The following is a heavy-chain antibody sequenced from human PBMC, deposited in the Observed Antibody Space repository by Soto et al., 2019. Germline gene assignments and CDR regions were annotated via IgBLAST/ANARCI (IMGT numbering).Heavy chain of an antibody. CDR1: GGTFCSQG. J-gene: IGHJ4*02. V-gene: IGHV1-69*13. D-gene: IGHD5-18*01. CDR2: FIAMLGTP. CDR3: ARGAMANFDY. Sequence: SVKVSCKASGGTFCSQGIAWVRQAPGQGLEWMGGFIAMLGTPTYAKKVQGRATISADESLTSSYLELRSLRSEDTGVYFCARGAMANFDYWGQGTVVTVSS.